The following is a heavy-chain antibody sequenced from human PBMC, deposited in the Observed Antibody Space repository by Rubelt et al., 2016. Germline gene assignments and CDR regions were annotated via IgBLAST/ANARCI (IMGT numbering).Heavy chain of an antibody. CDR2: IYPGDCDT. V-gene: IGHV5-51*01. CDR3: ARPERCFGPFDP. Sequence: EVQLVQSGAEVKKPGESLRISCKGSGYSFTTYWIGWVRQMPGKGLEWMGIIYPGDCDTRDSPSYQGQVNNSADKSISTAYLQWSSLKAADTAMYYCARPERCFGPFDPWGQGSLVTVSS. J-gene: IGHJ5*02. D-gene: IGHD3-10*01. CDR1: GYSFTTYW.